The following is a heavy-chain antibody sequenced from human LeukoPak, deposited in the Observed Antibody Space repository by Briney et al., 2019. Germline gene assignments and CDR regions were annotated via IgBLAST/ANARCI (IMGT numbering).Heavy chain of an antibody. V-gene: IGHV3-21*01. CDR3: ARGNAPLPFDY. CDR2: ISSGDGGYI. Sequence: AGGSLRLSCAGSGFPFAAFSVHWVRQDPGKGLEWVSSISSGDGGYIYYADSVRGRFTISRDNAEDSVYLQMKSLRAEDTAVYYCARGNAPLPFDYWGQGTPVTVSS. D-gene: IGHD2-2*01. J-gene: IGHJ4*02. CDR1: GFPFAAFS.